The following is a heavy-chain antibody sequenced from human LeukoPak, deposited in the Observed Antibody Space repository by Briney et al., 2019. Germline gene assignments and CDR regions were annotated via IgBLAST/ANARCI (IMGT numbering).Heavy chain of an antibody. V-gene: IGHV3-30-3*01. CDR3: AAAYFGMDQYYYGMDV. CDR2: ISYDGSNK. CDR1: GFTFSSYA. J-gene: IGHJ6*02. D-gene: IGHD3-3*01. Sequence: GGSLRLSCSASGFTFSSYAMHWVRQAPGKGLEWVAVISYDGSNKYYADSVKGRFTISRDNSKNTLYLQMNSLRAEDTAVYYCAAAYFGMDQYYYGMDVWGQGTTVTVSS.